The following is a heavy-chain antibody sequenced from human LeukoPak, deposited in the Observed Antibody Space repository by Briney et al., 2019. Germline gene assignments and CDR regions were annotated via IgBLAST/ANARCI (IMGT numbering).Heavy chain of an antibody. CDR3: ARDRMAMGSGGSCYGY. CDR2: INPNSGGT. Sequence: GASVKVSCKASGYTFTGYYTHWVRQAPGQGLEWMGRINPNSGGTNYAQKFQGRVTMTRDTSISTAYMELSRLRSDDTAVYYCARDRMAMGSGGSCYGYWGQGTLVTVSS. CDR1: GYTFTGYY. J-gene: IGHJ4*02. V-gene: IGHV1-2*06. D-gene: IGHD2-15*01.